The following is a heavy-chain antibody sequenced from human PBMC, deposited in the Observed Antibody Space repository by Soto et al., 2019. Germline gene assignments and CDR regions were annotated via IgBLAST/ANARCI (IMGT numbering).Heavy chain of an antibody. V-gene: IGHV1-2*02. D-gene: IGHD3-22*01. CDR1: GYTFTGYY. J-gene: IGHJ3*01. CDR3: ARDYDDSSVYYYPRPSDF. CDR2: INPNSGGT. Sequence: ASVKVSCQASGYTFTGYYMHWVRQAPGQGLEWMGWINPNSGGTNYAQKFQGRVTMTRDTSISTAYMELSRLRSDDTAVYYCARDYDDSSVYYYPRPSDFWCQGILVTV.